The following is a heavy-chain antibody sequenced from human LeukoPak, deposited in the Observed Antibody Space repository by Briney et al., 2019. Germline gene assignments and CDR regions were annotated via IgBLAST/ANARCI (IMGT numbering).Heavy chain of an antibody. V-gene: IGHV1-2*02. Sequence: ASVKVSCKASGYTFTGYYMHWVRQAPGQGLEWMGWINPDSGGTNYAQKFQGRVTMTRDTSISTAYMELSRLRSDDTAVYYCARDLEPSYYYDSSGYYLRYFDYWGQGTLVTVSS. CDR1: GYTFTGYY. D-gene: IGHD3-22*01. CDR3: ARDLEPSYYYDSSGYYLRYFDY. CDR2: INPDSGGT. J-gene: IGHJ4*02.